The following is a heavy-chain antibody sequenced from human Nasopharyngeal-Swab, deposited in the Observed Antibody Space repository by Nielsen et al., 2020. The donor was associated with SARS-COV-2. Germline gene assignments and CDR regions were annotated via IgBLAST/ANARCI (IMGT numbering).Heavy chain of an antibody. D-gene: IGHD1-26*01. Sequence: LRLSCTVSGGSISSGGYYWSWIRQHPGKGLEWIGYIYYSGSPYYNPSLKSRVTISVDTSKDQFSLKLSSVTAADTAVYYCARGYSGSASLDYWGQGTLVTVSS. J-gene: IGHJ4*02. CDR3: ARGYSGSASLDY. V-gene: IGHV4-31*03. CDR2: IYYSGSP. CDR1: GGSISSGGYY.